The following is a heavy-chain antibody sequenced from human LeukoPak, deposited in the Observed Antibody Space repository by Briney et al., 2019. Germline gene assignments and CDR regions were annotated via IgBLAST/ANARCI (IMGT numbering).Heavy chain of an antibody. CDR1: GGSISSYY. CDR2: IYYSGST. Sequence: PSETLSLTCTVSGGSISSYYWSWIRQLPGKGLEWIGYIYYSGSTNYNPSLKSRVTISVDTSKNQFSLKLSSVTAADTAVYYCARLRGSSLDAFNIWGQGTMVTVSS. V-gene: IGHV4-59*01. J-gene: IGHJ3*02. D-gene: IGHD6-13*01. CDR3: ARLRGSSLDAFNI.